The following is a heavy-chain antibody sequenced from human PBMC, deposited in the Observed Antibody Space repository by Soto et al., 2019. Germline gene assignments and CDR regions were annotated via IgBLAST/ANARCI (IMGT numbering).Heavy chain of an antibody. CDR3: ARSSGGVFGIIIEGSNWLAP. J-gene: IGHJ5*02. V-gene: IGHV1-69*06. D-gene: IGHD3-16*02. CDR2: IVPNIGTV. CDR1: GGTLTRFINYP. Sequence: QVQLVQSGAEVKKPGSSVKVSCKASGGTLTRFINYPIDWVRQAPRQGLEWMGGIVPNIGTVNYAQKFQGRVTITADKSTGTAFMELNSLRSEDTAVYYCARSSGGVFGIIIEGSNWLAPWGQGSLVTVSS.